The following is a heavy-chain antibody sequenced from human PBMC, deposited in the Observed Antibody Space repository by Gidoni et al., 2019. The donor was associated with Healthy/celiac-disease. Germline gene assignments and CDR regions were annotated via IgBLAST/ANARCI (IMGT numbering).Heavy chain of an antibody. Sequence: VPLVESGGGLVQPGGSLRLSCAASGFTLSSYWMSWVRQAPGKGLEWVANIKQDGSEKYYVDSVKGRFTISRDNAKNSLYLQMNSLRAEDTAVYYCARPPWYYDFWSGYYLDYWGQGTLVTVSS. CDR3: ARPPWYYDFWSGYYLDY. D-gene: IGHD3-3*01. CDR1: GFTLSSYW. V-gene: IGHV3-7*03. J-gene: IGHJ4*02. CDR2: IKQDGSEK.